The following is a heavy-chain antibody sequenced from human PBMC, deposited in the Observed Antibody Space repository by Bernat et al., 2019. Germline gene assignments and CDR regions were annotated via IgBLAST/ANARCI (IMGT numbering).Heavy chain of an antibody. Sequence: VQLVESGGGVVQPGRSLRLSCAASGFTFSSYGMHWVRQAPGKGLEWVAVIWYDGSNVNYADSVKGRFTISRDNSKNTLYLQMISLRVEDTAVYYCEKSGYSTTDYNAFDIWGQGTKVTVSS. D-gene: IGHD5-12*01. J-gene: IGHJ3*02. CDR3: EKSGYSTTDYNAFDI. CDR2: IWYDGSNV. CDR1: GFTFSSYG. V-gene: IGHV3-33*06.